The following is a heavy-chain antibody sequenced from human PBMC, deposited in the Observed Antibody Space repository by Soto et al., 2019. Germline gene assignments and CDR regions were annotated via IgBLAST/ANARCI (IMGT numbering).Heavy chain of an antibody. D-gene: IGHD5-12*01. CDR2: ISSSGSAI. CDR1: GFTFSNYE. Sequence: EVQLVESGGGLVQPGGSLRLSCAASGFTFSNYEMNWVRQAPGKGLEWVSYISSSGSAISYADSVKGRLTISRDNAENSLYLQMNSLRVEDTAVYYCARVYSGYEARHFDYWGQGTLVTVSS. V-gene: IGHV3-48*03. CDR3: ARVYSGYEARHFDY. J-gene: IGHJ4*02.